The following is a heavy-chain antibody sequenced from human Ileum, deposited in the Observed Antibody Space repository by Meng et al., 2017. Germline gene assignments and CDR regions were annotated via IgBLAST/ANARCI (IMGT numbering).Heavy chain of an antibody. V-gene: IGHV4-4*02. J-gene: IGHJ4*02. CDR1: GDSISTTNW. D-gene: IGHD4-23*01. CDR3: AANSGKKMHS. Sequence: QVPPQDSGPGRVKPSGTLSLSCAVSGDSISTTNWWNWVRQPPGEGLEWIGEIYHSGLVNYNLSLKSRVTLSIDKSKNQFSLKLISVTAADTGVYYCAANSGKKMHSWGQGTLVTVSS. CDR2: IYHSGLV.